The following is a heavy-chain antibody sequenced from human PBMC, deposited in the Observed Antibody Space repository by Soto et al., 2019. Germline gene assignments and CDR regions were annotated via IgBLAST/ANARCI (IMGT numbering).Heavy chain of an antibody. D-gene: IGHD2-2*01. CDR2: ISAYNGNT. J-gene: IGHJ6*02. V-gene: IGHV1-18*04. CDR3: ARDIGGVVVVPDASDYYYYGMDV. Sequence: ASVKVSCKASGYTFTSYGISWVRQAPGQGLEWMGWISAYNGNTNYAQKLQGRVTMTTDTSTSTAYMELRSMRSDDTAVYYCARDIGGVVVVPDASDYYYYGMDVWGQGTTVTVSS. CDR1: GYTFTSYG.